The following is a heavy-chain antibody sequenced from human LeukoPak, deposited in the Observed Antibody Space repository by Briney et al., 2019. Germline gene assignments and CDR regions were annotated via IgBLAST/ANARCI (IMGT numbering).Heavy chain of an antibody. Sequence: PSETLSLTCAVSGYSITSTYWWGWIRQTPGRGLEWIGSLHHSGSTSYNPSLKSRVTISADTSKNQFSLGLNSVTAADTAVYYCARVGGDDSTGHYSVDYWGQEPWSPSPQ. CDR1: GYSITSTYW. V-gene: IGHV4-38-2*01. J-gene: IGHJ4*01. CDR2: LHHSGST. CDR3: ARVGGDDSTGHYSVDY. D-gene: IGHD3-22*01.